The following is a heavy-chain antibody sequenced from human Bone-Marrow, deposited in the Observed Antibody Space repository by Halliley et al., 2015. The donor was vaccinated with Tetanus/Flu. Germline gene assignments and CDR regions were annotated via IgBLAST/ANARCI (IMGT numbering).Heavy chain of an antibody. D-gene: IGHD1-26*01. J-gene: IGHJ3*01. Sequence: LGWMGSIYPGDSETRYSPSFQGQVTISADKSISTAYLQWSSLKASDTAMYYCARGNTGTFWGQGTMVTVSS. CDR3: ARGNTGTF. V-gene: IGHV5-51*01. CDR2: IYPGDSET.